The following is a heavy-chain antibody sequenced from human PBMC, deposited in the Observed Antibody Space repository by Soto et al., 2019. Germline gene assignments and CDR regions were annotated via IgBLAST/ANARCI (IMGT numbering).Heavy chain of an antibody. D-gene: IGHD6-13*01. Sequence: EVQLLESGGGLVQPGGSLRLACAASGFTFSSYAMTWVRQAPGKGLEWVSAITGGGGDTWHADSVKGRFTISRDNSKNPLFLQKNSLRAEDTAIYYCAKGLAAARPFYFDYWGQGTLVTVSS. J-gene: IGHJ4*02. CDR3: AKGLAAARPFYFDY. CDR1: GFTFSSYA. V-gene: IGHV3-23*01. CDR2: ITGGGGDT.